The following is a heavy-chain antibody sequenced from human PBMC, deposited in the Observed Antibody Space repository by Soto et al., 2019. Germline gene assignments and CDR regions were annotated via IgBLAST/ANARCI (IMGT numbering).Heavy chain of an antibody. CDR1: GVSLSNGC. J-gene: IGHJ4*02. V-gene: IGHV3-15*07. D-gene: IGHD5-18*01. CDR3: SHGYYQYFES. Sequence: VGSLRLSCAVSGVSLSNGCSNCVRQAPGKGPEWVGRIKSKTDGGTVEYAAPVKDRFTISRDDSENTLYLQMNSLKTEDTAVYYCSHGYYQYFESWGQGTLVTVSS. CDR2: IKSKTDGGTV.